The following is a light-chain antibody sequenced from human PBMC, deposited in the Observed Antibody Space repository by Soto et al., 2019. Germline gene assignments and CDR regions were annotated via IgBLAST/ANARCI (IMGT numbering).Light chain of an antibody. Sequence: DIQLTQSPSTLSASVVEIVTITVRASQSIDGWLAWYQQKPGQASNLLFDKASTLESGVPSRFGGRGGGTEFTLTVSSLQPDDVATYCCHQYNKFPRTFGQGTKVDI. CDR2: KAS. CDR3: HQYNKFPRT. J-gene: IGKJ1*01. V-gene: IGKV1-5*03. CDR1: QSIDGW.